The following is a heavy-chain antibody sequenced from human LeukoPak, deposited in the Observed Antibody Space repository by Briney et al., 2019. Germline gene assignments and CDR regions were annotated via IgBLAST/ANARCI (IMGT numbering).Heavy chain of an antibody. CDR1: GGSISDYS. CDR2: IYYSGSA. Sequence: PSETLSLTCTVSGGSISDYSWSWIRQPPGKGLEWIGNIYYSGSANHNPSLKSRVTISRDTSKNQFSLKLTSVTTADTAVYYCARAGGVKTAALDLDYWGQGTLVTVSA. D-gene: IGHD6-25*01. V-gene: IGHV4-59*01. J-gene: IGHJ4*02. CDR3: ARAGGVKTAALDLDY.